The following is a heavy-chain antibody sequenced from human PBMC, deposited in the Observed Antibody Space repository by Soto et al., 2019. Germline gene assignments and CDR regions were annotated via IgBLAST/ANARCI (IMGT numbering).Heavy chain of an antibody. CDR3: GSTSFPGYYYYGMDV. CDR1: GFTVSSTY. V-gene: IGHV3-53*02. D-gene: IGHD2-2*01. J-gene: IGHJ6*02. Sequence: EVQLVETGGGLIQPGGSMRLSCAASGFTVSSTYMSWVRQAPGKGLEWVSVIYSGGSTYYADSVKGRFPIFRDDSNNTLYLQMNSLRAEDTAVYYCGSTSFPGYYYYGMDVWGQGTTVTVSS. CDR2: IYSGGST.